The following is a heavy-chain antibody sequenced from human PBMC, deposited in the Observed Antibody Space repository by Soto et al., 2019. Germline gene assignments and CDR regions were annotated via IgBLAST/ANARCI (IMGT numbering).Heavy chain of an antibody. CDR1: GYTFTSYD. D-gene: IGHD6-6*01. CDR2: MNPNSGNT. V-gene: IGHV1-8*01. CDR3: ARRGGIAARRVSWFDP. Sequence: ASVKVSCKASGYTFTSYDINWVRQATGQGLEWMGWMNPNSGNTGYAQKFQGRVTMTRNTSISTAYMELSSLRSEDTAVYYCARRGGIAARRVSWFDPWGQGTLVTVSS. J-gene: IGHJ5*02.